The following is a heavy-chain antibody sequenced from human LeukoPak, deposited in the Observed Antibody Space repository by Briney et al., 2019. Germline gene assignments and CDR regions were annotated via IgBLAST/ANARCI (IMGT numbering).Heavy chain of an antibody. CDR1: GFIFSEYY. V-gene: IGHV3-11*04. CDR3: ARDGASYSNYEGNFDY. D-gene: IGHD4-11*01. CDR2: ISNSGGTT. J-gene: IGHJ4*02. Sequence: PGGSLRLSCAASGFIFSEYYMGWIRQAPGKGLEWVSYISNSGGTTYYADSVKGRFTISRDDAKNSLFLQMNSLRAEDTAVYHCARDGASYSNYEGNFDYWGQGTLVTVSS.